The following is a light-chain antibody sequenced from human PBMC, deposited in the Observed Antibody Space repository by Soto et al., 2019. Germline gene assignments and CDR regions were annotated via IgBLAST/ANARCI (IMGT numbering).Light chain of an antibody. CDR1: QTISTS. Sequence: DIQMTQSPSSLSASVGDRVTMTCRASQTISTSLHWYQQKPGKPPKLLIYTASSLQSGVPSRFSGGGSGTDFTLTISSLQPEDFATYYCQQSYNTPYTFGLGTKLEIE. CDR2: TAS. CDR3: QQSYNTPYT. V-gene: IGKV1-39*01. J-gene: IGKJ2*01.